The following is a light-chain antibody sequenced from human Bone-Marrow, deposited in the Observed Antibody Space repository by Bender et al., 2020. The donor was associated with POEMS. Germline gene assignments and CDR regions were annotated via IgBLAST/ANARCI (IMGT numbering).Light chain of an antibody. J-gene: IGLJ2*01. CDR3: CLYAGSRSP. CDR1: SSDVMNYDL. CDR2: EAN. V-gene: IGLV2-23*01. Sequence: QSALTQPRSVSGSPGQSVTISCIGTSSDVMNYDLVSWYQHHPGRAPQLIIYEANKRPPGVSDRFSGSKSGNSAALTISALQAEDEADYYCCLYAGSRSPFGGGTKLTVL.